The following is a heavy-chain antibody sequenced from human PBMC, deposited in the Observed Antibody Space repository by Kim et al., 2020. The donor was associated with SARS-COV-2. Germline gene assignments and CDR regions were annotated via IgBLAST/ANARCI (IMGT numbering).Heavy chain of an antibody. J-gene: IGHJ5*02. CDR2: IIPILGIA. CDR1: GGTFSSYA. CDR3: AREGLVAKPAHNWFDP. V-gene: IGHV1-69*04. D-gene: IGHD2-8*02. Sequence: SVKVSCKASGGTFSSYAISWVRQAPGQGLEWMGRIIPILGIANYAQKFQGRVTITADKSTSTAYMELSSLRSEDTAVYYCAREGLVAKPAHNWFDPWGQGTLVTVSS.